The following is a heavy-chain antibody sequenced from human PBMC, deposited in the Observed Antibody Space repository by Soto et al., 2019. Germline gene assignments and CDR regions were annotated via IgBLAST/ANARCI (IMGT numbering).Heavy chain of an antibody. CDR1: GVIVSSND. D-gene: IGHD6-19*01. CDR3: ARGDGSSSGWANFDY. CDR2: IYSGGST. V-gene: IGHV3-53*01. Sequence: GGSLRLCCAASGVIVSSNDVSWVRTAPGKGLEWVSVIYSGGSTYYADSVKGRFTISRDNSKNTLYLQMNSLRAEDTAVYYCARGDGSSSGWANFDYWGQGTLVTVSS. J-gene: IGHJ4*02.